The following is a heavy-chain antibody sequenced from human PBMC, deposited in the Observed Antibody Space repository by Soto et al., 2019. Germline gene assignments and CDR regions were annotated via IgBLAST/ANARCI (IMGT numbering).Heavy chain of an antibody. CDR3: ARTYSDFWSVYGKYGMDF. CDR1: GYTFTGYY. V-gene: IGHV1-2*04. J-gene: IGHJ6*02. CDR2: INPNSGGT. D-gene: IGHD3-3*01. Sequence: ASVKVSCKASGYTFTGYYMHWVRQAPGQGLEWMGWINPNSGGTNYAQKFQGWVTMTRDTSISTAYMELSRLRSDDTAVYYCARTYSDFWSVYGKYGMDFWGQGPPVTVSS.